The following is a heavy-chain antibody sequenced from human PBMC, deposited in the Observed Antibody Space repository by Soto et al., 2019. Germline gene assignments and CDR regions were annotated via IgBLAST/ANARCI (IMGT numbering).Heavy chain of an antibody. CDR1: GGSFSGYY. CDR3: ARRVVGATFDY. J-gene: IGHJ4*02. CDR2: INHSGST. Sequence: SETLSLTCAVYGGSFSGYYWSWIRQPPGKGLEWIGEINHSGSTNYNPSLKSRVTISVDTSKNQFSLKLSSVTAADTAVYYCARRVVGATFDYWGQGTLVTVSS. V-gene: IGHV4-34*01. D-gene: IGHD1-26*01.